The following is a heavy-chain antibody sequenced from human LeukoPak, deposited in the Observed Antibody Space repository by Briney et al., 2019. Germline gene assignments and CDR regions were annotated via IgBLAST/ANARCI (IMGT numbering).Heavy chain of an antibody. D-gene: IGHD3-9*01. CDR3: ARDDILTVYPSD. CDR1: GGPFSGYY. J-gene: IGHJ4*02. V-gene: IGHV4-34*01. Sequence: SETLSLTCAVYGGPFSGYYWSWIRQPPGKGLERIGEINHSGSTNYNPSLKSRVTISVDRSKNQFSLKLSSVTAADTAVYYCARDDILTVYPSDWGEGTLVTVSS. CDR2: INHSGST.